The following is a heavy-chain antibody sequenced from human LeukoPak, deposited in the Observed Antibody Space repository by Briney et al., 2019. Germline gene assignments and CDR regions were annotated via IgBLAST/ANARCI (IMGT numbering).Heavy chain of an antibody. CDR1: GGSISSRTYY. CDR3: ARAGREVRGVIYFDY. CDR2: IYTSGST. Sequence: PSETLSLTCTVSGGSISSRTYYWGWVRQPPGKGLEWIGRIYTSGSTNYNPSLKSRVTISVDTSKNQFSLKLSSVTAADTAVYYCARAGREVRGVIYFDYWGQGTLVTVSS. J-gene: IGHJ4*02. V-gene: IGHV4-39*07. D-gene: IGHD3-10*01.